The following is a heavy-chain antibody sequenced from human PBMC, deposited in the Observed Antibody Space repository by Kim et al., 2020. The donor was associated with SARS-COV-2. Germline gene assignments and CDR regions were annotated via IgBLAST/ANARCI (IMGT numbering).Heavy chain of an antibody. CDR2: VSGYNYDT. Sequence: ASVKVSCKASGYDFSTHSISWVRQAPGQGLEWMGLVSGYNYDTKYAKKFQGRISMSTDTSTKTAYMELGSLRPDDTAVYFCARDPATAVDIIAPIVEDVPFGMDVWGQGTTVTV. J-gene: IGHJ6*02. CDR3: ARDPATAVDIIAPIVEDVPFGMDV. CDR1: GYDFSTHS. D-gene: IGHD5-12*01. V-gene: IGHV1-18*04.